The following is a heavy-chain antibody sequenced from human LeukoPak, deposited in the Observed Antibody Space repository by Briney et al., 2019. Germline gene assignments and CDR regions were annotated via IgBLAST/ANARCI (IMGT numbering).Heavy chain of an antibody. J-gene: IGHJ6*02. D-gene: IGHD6-13*01. V-gene: IGHV1-46*01. CDR1: GYTFTSYY. CDR2: INPSGGST. Sequence: ASVKVSCKASGYTFTSYYMHWVRQAPGQGLEWMGIINPSGGSTSYAQKFQGRVTMTRDTSTSTVYMELSSLRSEDTAVYYCARDPYSSSWYSYYYYGMDVWGQGTTVTVSS. CDR3: ARDPYSSSWYSYYYYGMDV.